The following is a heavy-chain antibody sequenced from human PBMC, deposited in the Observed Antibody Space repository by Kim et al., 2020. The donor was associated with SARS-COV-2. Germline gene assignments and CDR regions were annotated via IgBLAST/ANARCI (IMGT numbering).Heavy chain of an antibody. CDR1: GGSISSSSYY. CDR2: IYYSGST. J-gene: IGHJ3*02. V-gene: IGHV4-39*07. Sequence: SETLSLTCTVSGGSISSSSYYWGWIRQPPGKGLEWIGSIYYSGSTYYNPSLKSRVTISVDTSKNQFSLKLSSVTAADTAVYYCARDKWAFAVSVVITRGADGAFDIWGQGTMVTVSS. CDR3: ARDKWAFAVSVVITRGADGAFDI. D-gene: IGHD3-22*01.